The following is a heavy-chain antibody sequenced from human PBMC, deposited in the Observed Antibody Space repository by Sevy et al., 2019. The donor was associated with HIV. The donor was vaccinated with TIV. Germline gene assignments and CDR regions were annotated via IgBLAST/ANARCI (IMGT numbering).Heavy chain of an antibody. V-gene: IGHV4-30-4*01. Sequence: SEILSLTCTVSGGSISSGDYYWTWIRQPPGKGLEWIGCIYHTGNAYYNPSLKSRVTISLDTSKNQFSLQLTSVTAADTAMYYCASPTGGAFDFWGQGTMVTVSS. CDR2: IYHTGNA. CDR1: GGSISSGDYY. CDR3: ASPTGGAFDF. J-gene: IGHJ3*01.